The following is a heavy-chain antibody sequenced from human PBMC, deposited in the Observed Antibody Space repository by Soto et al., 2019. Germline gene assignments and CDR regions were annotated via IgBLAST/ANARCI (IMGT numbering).Heavy chain of an antibody. CDR2: MNPNSGNT. CDR3: ARAYKGRITMIVRLLYYFDY. CDR1: GYTFTSYD. Sequence: QVQLVQSGAEVKKPGASVKVSCKASGYTFTSYDINWVRQATGQGLEWMGWMNPNSGNTGYAQKFQGRVTMTRNTSISTAYMELSSLRSEDTAVYYCARAYKGRITMIVRLLYYFDYWGQGTLVTVSS. J-gene: IGHJ4*02. V-gene: IGHV1-8*01. D-gene: IGHD3-22*01.